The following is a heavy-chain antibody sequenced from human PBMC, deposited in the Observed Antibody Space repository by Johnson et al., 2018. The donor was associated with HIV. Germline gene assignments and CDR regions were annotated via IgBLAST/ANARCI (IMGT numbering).Heavy chain of an antibody. CDR2: ISYDGSNK. V-gene: IGHV3-30*04. CDR1: GFTFSSYA. CDR3: RAAKDSQTHFSIAVVDYLDAFDI. Sequence: QMQLVESGGGVVQPGRSLRLSCAASGFTFSSYAMHWVRPAPGKGLEWVAVISYDGSNKYYADSVKGRFTISRDNSQNTLYLQMNSLSAEDTAVYYCRAAKDSQTHFSIAVVDYLDAFDIWGQGTMVTVSS. J-gene: IGHJ3*02. D-gene: IGHD6-19*01.